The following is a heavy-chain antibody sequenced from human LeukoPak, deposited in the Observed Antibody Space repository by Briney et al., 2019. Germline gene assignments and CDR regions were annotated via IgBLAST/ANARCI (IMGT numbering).Heavy chain of an antibody. CDR3: ARWSAIIQSSIAAAGGNWFDP. CDR2: IFYSGST. Sequence: SETLSLTCTVSGGSISTSNYYWGWIRQPPGKGLEWIGNIFYSGSTYYGPSLKSRLTISLDTSRNQFSLKLNSVTAADTAVYYCARWSAIIQSSIAAAGGNWFDPWGQGTLVTVSS. CDR1: GGSISTSNYY. V-gene: IGHV4-39*07. J-gene: IGHJ5*02. D-gene: IGHD6-13*01.